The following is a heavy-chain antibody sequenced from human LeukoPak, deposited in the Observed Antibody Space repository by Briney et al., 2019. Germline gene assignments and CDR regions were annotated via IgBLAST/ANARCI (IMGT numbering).Heavy chain of an antibody. CDR3: ARSYCSSSSCQWYFDL. CDR1: GLTFSDYY. V-gene: IGHV3-11*04. CDR2: ISSSGGTI. D-gene: IGHD2-2*01. Sequence: SGGSLRLSCAASGLTFSDYYMSWIRQTPGKGLERVSCISSSGGTIYYADSVKGRFTISRDNAKNSLFLQMNSLTAEDTAVYYCARSYCSSSSCQWYFDLWGRGPLVTVSS. J-gene: IGHJ2*01.